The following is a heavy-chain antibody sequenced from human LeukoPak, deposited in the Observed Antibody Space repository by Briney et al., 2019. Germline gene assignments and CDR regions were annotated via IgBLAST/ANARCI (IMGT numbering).Heavy chain of an antibody. CDR1: GFADGGNY. Sequence: GGSLRLSCAASGFADGGNYISWVRQAPGKGLEWVSIFYVDGRAFHAASVKGRFTMSRDTSKNTVDLQMNSLRAEDTAVYFCARDRRRLRGQNGDGDAFDIWGQGTRVTVSS. CDR2: FYVDGRA. D-gene: IGHD2-8*01. CDR3: ARDRRRLRGQNGDGDAFDI. J-gene: IGHJ3*02. V-gene: IGHV3-53*01.